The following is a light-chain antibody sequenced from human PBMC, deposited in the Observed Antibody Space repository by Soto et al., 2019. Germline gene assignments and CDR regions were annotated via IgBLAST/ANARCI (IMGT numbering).Light chain of an antibody. CDR1: QSLSSSD. Sequence: EIVLTQSPGTLSLSPGERATLSCRASQSLSSSDLAWYQQKPGQAPRLLIYGASSRATGIPDRFSGSESGTDFTLTISRLEPEDFAVYYCQQYGSSPYTFGQGTKLEIK. J-gene: IGKJ2*01. CDR2: GAS. V-gene: IGKV3-20*01. CDR3: QQYGSSPYT.